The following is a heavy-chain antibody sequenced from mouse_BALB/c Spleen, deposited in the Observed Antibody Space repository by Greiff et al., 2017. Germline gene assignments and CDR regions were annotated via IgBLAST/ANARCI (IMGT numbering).Heavy chain of an antibody. CDR3: ARHAYPYYAMDY. D-gene: IGHD6-5*01. Sequence: QVQLKESGPDLVAPSQSLSITCTVSGFSLTSYGVHWVRQPPGKGLEWLVVIWSDGSTTYNSALKSRLSISKDNSKSQVFLKMNSLQTDDTAMYYCARHAYPYYAMDYWGQGTSVTVSS. J-gene: IGHJ4*01. V-gene: IGHV2-6-2*01. CDR2: IWSDGST. CDR1: GFSLTSYG.